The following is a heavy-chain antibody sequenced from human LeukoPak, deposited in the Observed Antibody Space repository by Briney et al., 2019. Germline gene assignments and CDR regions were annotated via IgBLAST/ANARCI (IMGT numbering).Heavy chain of an antibody. V-gene: IGHV1-69*04. D-gene: IGHD2-2*01. CDR1: GGTFSSYA. J-gene: IGHJ5*02. Sequence: ASVKVSCKASGGTFSSYATTWVRQAPGQGLEWMGRIIPTIGVANYAQKFQGRVTIIADNSTSTTYMELSSLRSEDTAVYYCARGSSTSGWFDPWGQGTLVTVSP. CDR3: ARGSSTSGWFDP. CDR2: IIPTIGVA.